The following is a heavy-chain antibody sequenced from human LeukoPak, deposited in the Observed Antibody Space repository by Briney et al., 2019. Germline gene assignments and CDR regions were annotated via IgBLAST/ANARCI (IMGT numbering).Heavy chain of an antibody. CDR3: ALMVRGVIVYFDY. CDR2: IYPGDSDT. J-gene: IGHJ4*02. Sequence: PGESLKISCKGSGYSFTSYWIGWVHQMPGKGLEWMGIIYPGDSDTRYSPSFQGQVTISADKSISTAYLQWSSLKASDTAMYYCALMVRGVIVYFDYWGQGTLVTVSS. D-gene: IGHD3-10*01. V-gene: IGHV5-51*03. CDR1: GYSFTSYW.